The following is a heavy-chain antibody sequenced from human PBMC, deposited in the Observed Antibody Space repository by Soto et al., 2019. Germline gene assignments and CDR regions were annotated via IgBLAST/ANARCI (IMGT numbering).Heavy chain of an antibody. J-gene: IGHJ6*02. CDR2: IYYSGST. V-gene: IGHV4-31*03. CDR3: ARDVTDFWSGHEGMDV. D-gene: IGHD3-3*01. CDR1: GGSISNGGYY. Sequence: ASETLSLTCTVSGGSISNGGYYWTWIRQHPGKGLEWIGYIYYSGSTYYNPSLKSRVTISVDTSKSQFSLKLTSVTAADTAVYYCARDVTDFWSGHEGMDVWGQGTTVTVSS.